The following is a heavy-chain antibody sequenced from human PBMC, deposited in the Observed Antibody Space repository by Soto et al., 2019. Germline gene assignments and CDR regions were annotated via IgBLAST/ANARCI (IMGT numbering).Heavy chain of an antibody. D-gene: IGHD3-9*01. CDR1: GFTFGDHA. V-gene: IGHV3-49*04. CDR3: TSHLYYDILTGYPLDAFDI. CDR2: IRSKAYGGTT. J-gene: IGHJ3*02. Sequence: SLRLSCTASGFTFGDHAMSWVRQAPGKGLEWVGFIRSKAYGGTTEYAASVKGRFTISRDDSKSIAYLQMNSLKTEDTAVYYCTSHLYYDILTGYPLDAFDIWGQGTMVTVSS.